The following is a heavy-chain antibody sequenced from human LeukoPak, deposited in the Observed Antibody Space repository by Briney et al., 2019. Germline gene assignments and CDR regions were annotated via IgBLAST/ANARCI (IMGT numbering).Heavy chain of an antibody. D-gene: IGHD5-18*01. CDR2: IYYSGST. CDR3: ARVGRYTYGYSSPYSFDY. J-gene: IGHJ4*02. V-gene: IGHV4-30-4*02. CDR1: GGSISSDDYY. Sequence: SETLSLTCTVSGGSISSDDYYWSWIRQRPGKGLEWIGYIYYSGSTYYNPSLKSRVTISVDTSKNQFSLKLSSVTAADTAPYYCARVGRYTYGYSSPYSFDYWGQGTLVTVSS.